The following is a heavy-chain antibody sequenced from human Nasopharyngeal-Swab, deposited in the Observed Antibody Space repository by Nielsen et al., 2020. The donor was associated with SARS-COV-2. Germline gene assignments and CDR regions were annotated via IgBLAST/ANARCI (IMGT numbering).Heavy chain of an antibody. CDR1: GYTFTGYY. V-gene: IGHV1-2*04. D-gene: IGHD6-13*01. CDR3: ARVAVAAAGDYYYYGMDV. J-gene: IGHJ6*02. Sequence: ASVKVFCKASGYTFTGYYMHWVRQAPGQGLEWMGWINPNSGGTNYAQKFQGWVTMTRDTSISTAYMELSRLRSDDTAVYYCARVAVAAAGDYYYYGMDVWGQGTTVTVSS. CDR2: INPNSGGT.